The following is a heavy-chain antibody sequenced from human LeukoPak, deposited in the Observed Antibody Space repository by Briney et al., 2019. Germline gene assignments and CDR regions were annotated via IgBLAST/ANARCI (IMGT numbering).Heavy chain of an antibody. Sequence: SETLSLTCTVSGGSISSSSYYWGWIRQPPGKGLEWIGSIYYSGSTYYNPSLKSRVTISVDTSKNQFSLKLSSVTAADTAVYYCASLRIAVAGTGVFDIWGQGTMVTVSS. CDR1: GGSISSSSYY. V-gene: IGHV4-39*07. D-gene: IGHD6-19*01. J-gene: IGHJ3*02. CDR3: ASLRIAVAGTGVFDI. CDR2: IYYSGST.